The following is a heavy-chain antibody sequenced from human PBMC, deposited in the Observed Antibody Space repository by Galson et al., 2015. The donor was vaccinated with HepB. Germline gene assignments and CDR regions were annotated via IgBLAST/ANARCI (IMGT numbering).Heavy chain of an antibody. Sequence: SLRLSCAASGFSFTDHYADWVRQAPGKGLGWVARSKNKANGYTTEYAPSVKGRFAISRDDSKNSVYLQMNSLKTEDTAVYYCARSIAVASAYWGQGTLVTVSS. CDR3: ARSIAVASAY. D-gene: IGHD6-19*01. V-gene: IGHV3-72*01. CDR1: GFSFTDHY. J-gene: IGHJ4*02. CDR2: SKNKANGYTT.